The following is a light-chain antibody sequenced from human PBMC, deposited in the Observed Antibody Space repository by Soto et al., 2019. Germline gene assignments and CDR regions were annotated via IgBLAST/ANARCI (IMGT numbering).Light chain of an antibody. CDR1: QAVGGR. V-gene: IGKV1-12*01. Sequence: IQMTQSPSSVSASAGARVTMSCRASQAVGGRFAWYQQKPGNDPKSLIYATSSLQSGGPSRFGGSGSGTKFSLSISSLQHDDFATYYYQQTYSYPLSFGPGTKVDSK. J-gene: IGKJ3*01. CDR2: ATS. CDR3: QQTYSYPLS.